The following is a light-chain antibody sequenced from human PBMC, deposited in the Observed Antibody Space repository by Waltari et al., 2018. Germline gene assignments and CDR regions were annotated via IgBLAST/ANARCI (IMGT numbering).Light chain of an antibody. Sequence: QSALTQPASVSGSPGQSITISCTGTSSDVGGYNDVSWYQHNPGKAPKLMIFDVSKRPAGVSYRFSGSKSGNTASLTISGLQAEDEADYYCSSYTSSSTWVFGGGTKLTVL. CDR3: SSYTSSSTWV. CDR1: SSDVGGYND. CDR2: DVS. J-gene: IGLJ3*02. V-gene: IGLV2-14*03.